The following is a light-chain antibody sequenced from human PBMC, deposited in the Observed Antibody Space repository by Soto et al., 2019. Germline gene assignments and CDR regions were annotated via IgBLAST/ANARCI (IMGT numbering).Light chain of an antibody. CDR3: QQYSSYPYT. CDR1: QSISSW. V-gene: IGKV1-5*03. CDR2: KAS. J-gene: IGKJ2*01. Sequence: DIQMTQSPSTLSASVGDRVTITCRASQSISSWLAWYQQKPGKAPKPLIYKASSLESGVPSRFSGNESATEFTLTISSLQPDDFATYYCQQYSSYPYTFGQGTKLEIK.